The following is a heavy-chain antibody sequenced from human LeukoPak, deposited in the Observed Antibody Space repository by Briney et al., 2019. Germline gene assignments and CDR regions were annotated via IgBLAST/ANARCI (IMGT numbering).Heavy chain of an antibody. V-gene: IGHV1-69*01. CDR2: IIPIFGTA. CDR1: GGTFSSYA. D-gene: IGHD4-23*01. J-gene: IGHJ3*02. CDR3: ARTYGGNTLGADDDAFDI. Sequence: SVKVSCKASGGTFSSYAISWVRQAPGQGLEWMGGIIPIFGTANYAQKFQGRVTITADESTSTAYMELSSLRSEDTAVYYCARTYGGNTLGADDDAFDIWGQGTMVTVSS.